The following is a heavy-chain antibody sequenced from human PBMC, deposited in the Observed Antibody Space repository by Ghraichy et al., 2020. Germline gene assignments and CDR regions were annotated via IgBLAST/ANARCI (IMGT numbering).Heavy chain of an antibody. CDR2: INPSGGST. CDR3: ARDALKPYDVPGVDFLLYYYYYGMDV. J-gene: IGHJ6*02. V-gene: IGHV1-46*01. Sequence: ASVKVSCKASGYTFTSYYMHWVRQAPGQGLEWMGIINPSGGSTSYAQKFQGRVTMTRDTSTSTVYMELSSLRSEDTAVYYCARDALKPYDVPGVDFLLYYYYYGMDVWGQGTTVTVSS. D-gene: IGHD2/OR15-2a*01. CDR1: GYTFTSYY.